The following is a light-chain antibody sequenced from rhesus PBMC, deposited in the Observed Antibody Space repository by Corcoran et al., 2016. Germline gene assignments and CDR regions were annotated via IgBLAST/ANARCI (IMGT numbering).Light chain of an antibody. CDR2: RAS. J-gene: IGKJ2*01. CDR3: QQQNNLPYS. V-gene: IGKV1-69*01. CDR1: QGISNY. Sequence: DIQMTQSPSSLSASVGDRVTITCRASQGISNYLAWYQQKQGKALKVLIYRASNLETGVPSRFSGSGSGSNFPLIITSLQPEDLATYYCQQQNNLPYSFGQVTKVEIK.